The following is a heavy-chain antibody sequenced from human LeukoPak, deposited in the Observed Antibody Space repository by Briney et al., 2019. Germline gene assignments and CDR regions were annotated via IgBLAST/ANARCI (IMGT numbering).Heavy chain of an antibody. D-gene: IGHD3-16*01. CDR1: GYSFTSYW. CDR3: ARFETFRRGWFDP. V-gene: IGHV5-51*01. J-gene: IGHJ5*02. Sequence: GESLKISCNGSGYSFTSYWIGWVRQMPGKGLEWMGIIYPGDSDTRYSPSFQGQVTISADKSISTAYLQWSSLKASDTAMYYCARFETFRRGWFDPWGRGTLVTVSS. CDR2: IYPGDSDT.